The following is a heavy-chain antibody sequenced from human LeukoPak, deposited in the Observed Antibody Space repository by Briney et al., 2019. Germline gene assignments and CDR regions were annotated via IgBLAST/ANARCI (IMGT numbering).Heavy chain of an antibody. CDR1: GFTFSSYS. D-gene: IGHD5-12*01. CDR2: ISSSSSYI. J-gene: IGHJ4*02. V-gene: IGHV3-21*01. CDR3: ASQYSGYGGSSNY. Sequence: GGSLRLSCAASGFTFSSYSMNWVRQAPGKGLEWVSSISSSSSYIYYADSVKGRFTISRDNAKNSLYLQMNSLRAEDTAVYYRASQYSGYGGSSNYWGQGTLVTVSS.